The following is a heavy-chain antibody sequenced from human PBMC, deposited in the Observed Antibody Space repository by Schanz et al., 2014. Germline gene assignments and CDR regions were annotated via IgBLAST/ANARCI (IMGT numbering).Heavy chain of an antibody. CDR1: GFTFSSYA. J-gene: IGHJ4*02. CDR2: IRGSGANT. Sequence: EVQLLESGGGLVQPGGSLRLSCAASGFTFSSYAMSWVRQAPGKGLEWVSGIRGSGANTYYADSVKGRFTISRDNSKNTLYVQMNSLRAEDTAIYYCVGSKTDGWYPYDYWGQGTLVTVSS. CDR3: VGSKTDGWYPYDY. D-gene: IGHD6-19*01. V-gene: IGHV3-23*01.